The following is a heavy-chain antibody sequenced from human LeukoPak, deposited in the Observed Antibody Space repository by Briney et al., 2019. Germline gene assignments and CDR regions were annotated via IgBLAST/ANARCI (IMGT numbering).Heavy chain of an antibody. CDR2: IYYRGTT. CDR1: GDSIDSYY. Sequence: SETLSLTCTVSGDSIDSYYWSWIRQPPGKGLEWIGYIYYRGTTSYNPFLKSRVTISVDTSKNQFSLKLSSVTAADTAVYYCARLNYYDSGSYYFDFWGQGTLVTVSS. CDR3: ARLNYYDSGSYYFDF. J-gene: IGHJ4*02. V-gene: IGHV4-59*08. D-gene: IGHD3-10*01.